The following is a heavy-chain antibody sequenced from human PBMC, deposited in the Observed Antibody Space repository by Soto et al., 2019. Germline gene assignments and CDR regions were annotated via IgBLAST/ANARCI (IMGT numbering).Heavy chain of an antibody. D-gene: IGHD3-22*01. CDR3: ARGRNTYYYDSSGRDNWFDP. V-gene: IGHV3-48*02. CDR2: ISSSSSTI. J-gene: IGHJ5*02. Sequence: PGGSLRLSCAASGFTFSSYSMNWVRQAPGKGLEWVSYISSSSSTIYYADSVEGRFTISRDNAKNSLYLQMNSLRDEDTAVYYCARGRNTYYYDSSGRDNWFDPWGQGTLVTVSS. CDR1: GFTFSSYS.